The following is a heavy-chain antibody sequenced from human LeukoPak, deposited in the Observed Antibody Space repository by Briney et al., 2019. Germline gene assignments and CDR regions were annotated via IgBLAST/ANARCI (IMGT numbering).Heavy chain of an antibody. CDR2: ISGSGDNT. Sequence: GGSLRLSCAASGFTFSSSAMSWVRQAPGKGLEGVSSISGSGDNTYYADSVKGRFTISRDNSKNTLYLQMNSLKTEDTAVYYCTVNYCSGGSCYMLWGQGTLVTVSS. J-gene: IGHJ4*02. V-gene: IGHV3-23*01. D-gene: IGHD2-15*01. CDR1: GFTFSSSA. CDR3: TVNYCSGGSCYML.